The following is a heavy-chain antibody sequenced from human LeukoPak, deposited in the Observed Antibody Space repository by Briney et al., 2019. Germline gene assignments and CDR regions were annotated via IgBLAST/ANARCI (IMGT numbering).Heavy chain of an antibody. J-gene: IGHJ4*02. V-gene: IGHV3-48*03. CDR2: ISSSGSTI. Sequence: PGGSLRLSCAASGFTFSSYEMSWVRQAPGKGPEWVSYISSSGSTIYYADSVKGRFTISRDNAKNSLYLQMNSLRAEDTAVYYCARFADYYDSSGYPIPFDYWGQGTLVTVSS. CDR3: ARFADYYDSSGYPIPFDY. CDR1: GFTFSSYE. D-gene: IGHD3-22*01.